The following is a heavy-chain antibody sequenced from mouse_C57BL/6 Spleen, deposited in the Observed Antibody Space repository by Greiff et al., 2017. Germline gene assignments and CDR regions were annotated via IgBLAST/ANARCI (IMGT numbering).Heavy chain of an antibody. D-gene: IGHD1-3*01. J-gene: IGHJ1*03. CDR2: IDPSDSYT. V-gene: IGHV1-69*01. CDR1: GYTFTSYW. Sequence: QVQLQQPGAELVMPGASVKLSCKASGYTFTSYWMHWVKQRPGQGLEWIGEIDPSDSYTNYNQKFKGKSTLTVDKSSSTAYMQLSSLTSEDSAVDYCARGKVNYRWYFDVWGTGNTVTVSS. CDR3: ARGKVNYRWYFDV.